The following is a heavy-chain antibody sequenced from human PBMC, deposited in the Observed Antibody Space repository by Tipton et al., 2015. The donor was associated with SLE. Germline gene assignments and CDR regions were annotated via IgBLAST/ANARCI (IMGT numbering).Heavy chain of an antibody. CDR3: ASSSGYYYTPGRDY. Sequence: TLSLTCTVSGGSISSYYWSWIRQPPGKGLEWIGYIYYSGSTNYNPSLKSRVTISVDTSKNQFSLKLSSVTAADTAVYYCASSSGYYYTPGRDYWGQGTLVTVSS. D-gene: IGHD3-22*01. J-gene: IGHJ4*02. CDR2: IYYSGST. CDR1: GGSISSYY. V-gene: IGHV4-59*07.